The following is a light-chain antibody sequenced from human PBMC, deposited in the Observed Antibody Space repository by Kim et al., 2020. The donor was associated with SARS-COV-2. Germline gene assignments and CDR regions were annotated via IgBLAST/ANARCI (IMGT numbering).Light chain of an antibody. CDR3: GAWDDSLRGSCV. V-gene: IGLV1-47*01. CDR1: SSNIGSNY. CDR2: RHN. Sequence: RVTLSCSGSSSNIGSNYEERYQQLPPATPPILIYRHNKQPPAGPPRLFASKSAGSAAFPISGRRHADEAAYYCGAWDDSLRGSCVFGGGTQLTVL. J-gene: IGLJ3*02.